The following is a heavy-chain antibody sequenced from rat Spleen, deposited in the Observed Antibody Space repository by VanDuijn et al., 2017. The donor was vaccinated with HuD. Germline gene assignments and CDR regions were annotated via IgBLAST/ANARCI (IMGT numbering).Heavy chain of an antibody. J-gene: IGHJ2*01. D-gene: IGHD1-4*01. V-gene: IGHV2-32*01. CDR1: GFSLTSNG. Sequence: QVQLKESGPGLVQPSQTLSLTCTVSGFSLTSNGVSWVRQPPGKGLAWMGVMWEEGNTVYNSALKSRLSISRDTSKNQLFLKMSSLKTEDTATYYCARDGLRVYLPLFDYWGQGVMVTVSS. CDR2: MWEEGNT. CDR3: ARDGLRVYLPLFDY.